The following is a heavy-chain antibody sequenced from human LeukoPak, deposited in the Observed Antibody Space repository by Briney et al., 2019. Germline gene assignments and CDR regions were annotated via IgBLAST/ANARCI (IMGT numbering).Heavy chain of an antibody. J-gene: IGHJ4*02. CDR1: GVTFSSYS. CDR2: ISSSSSHI. V-gene: IGHV3-21*01. D-gene: IGHD2-2*01. CDR3: ASDQVVPAASAGY. Sequence: GGSLRLSCAASGVTFSSYSMNWVRQAPGKGLEWVSSISSSSSHIYYADSVKGRFTISRDNAKNPLYLQMNSLRAEDTAVYYCASDQVVPAASAGYWGQGTLVTVSS.